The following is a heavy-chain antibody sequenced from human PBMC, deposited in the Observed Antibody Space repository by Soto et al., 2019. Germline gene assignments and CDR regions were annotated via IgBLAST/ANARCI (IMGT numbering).Heavy chain of an antibody. Sequence: EVQLLESGGGLVQPGGSLRLSCTASGFTFSYCAMTWVRQTPGKGLEWVSTITGSGDRTSYSDSVEGRFTISRDNSNNSLYLQMNSLIIEDTALYYCANSHHWWRLRSDYFGMGTLVTVSS. CDR3: ANSHHWWRLRSDY. CDR1: GFTFSYCA. D-gene: IGHD5-12*01. V-gene: IGHV3-23*01. CDR2: ITGSGDRT. J-gene: IGHJ4*02.